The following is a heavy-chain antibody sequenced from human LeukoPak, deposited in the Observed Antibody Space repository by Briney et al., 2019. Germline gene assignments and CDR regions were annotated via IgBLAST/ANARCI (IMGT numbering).Heavy chain of an antibody. V-gene: IGHV1-18*01. CDR2: ISAYNGNT. J-gene: IGHJ4*02. Sequence: ASVKVSCKASGYTFTSYGISWVRQAPGQGLEWMGWISAYNGNTNYAQKLQGRVTMTTDTSTSTAYMELRSLRSDDTAVYYCARTLYCSGGSCYSSVCDYWGQGTLVTVSS. CDR3: ARTLYCSGGSCYSSVCDY. CDR1: GYTFTSYG. D-gene: IGHD2-15*01.